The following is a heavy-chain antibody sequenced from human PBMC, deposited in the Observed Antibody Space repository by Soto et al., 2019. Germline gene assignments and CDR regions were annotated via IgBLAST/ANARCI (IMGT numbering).Heavy chain of an antibody. V-gene: IGHV4-61*01. Sequence: PSETLSLTCTVSGGSVRSGSYYWSWIRQPPGKGLEWIGYFYYSGSTYYNPSLKSRVTISVDTSKDQFSLKLSSVTAADTAVYYCARVRVDYYDSSGYYLFDYWGQGTLVTVSS. D-gene: IGHD3-22*01. CDR3: ARVRVDYYDSSGYYLFDY. J-gene: IGHJ4*02. CDR1: GGSVRSGSYY. CDR2: FYYSGST.